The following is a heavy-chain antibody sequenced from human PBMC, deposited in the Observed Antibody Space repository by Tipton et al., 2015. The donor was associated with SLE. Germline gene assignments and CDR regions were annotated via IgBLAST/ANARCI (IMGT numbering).Heavy chain of an antibody. J-gene: IGHJ5*02. V-gene: IGHV4-59*03. CDR3: ATSGCGSLSCFVP. CDR2: VHSSGST. D-gene: IGHD6-19*01. CDR1: GGSISSYY. Sequence: TLSLTCTVSGGSISSYYWSWIRQPPGKRLEWIGHVHSSGSTHYNPSLKSRVTISLDTSKNQFSLRMSSVTAADAAVYYCATSGCGSLSCFVPSCQVTPVTVSS.